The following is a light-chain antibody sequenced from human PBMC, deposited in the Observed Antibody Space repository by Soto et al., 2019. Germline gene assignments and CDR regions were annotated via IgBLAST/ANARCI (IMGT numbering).Light chain of an antibody. CDR1: LSVSSNY. J-gene: IGKJ1*01. CDR2: GAS. Sequence: EIVLTQSPGTLSLSPGERATLSCRASLSVSSNYLAWYQQKRGQAPRLLIYGASSRATGIPTRFSGSGSGTDFTRTISRLEPEDFAVYYCQQYDTSPRTFGQGTKVEI. V-gene: IGKV3-20*01. CDR3: QQYDTSPRT.